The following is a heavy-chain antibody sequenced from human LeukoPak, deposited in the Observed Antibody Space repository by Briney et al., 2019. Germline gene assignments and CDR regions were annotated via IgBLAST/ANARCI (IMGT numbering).Heavy chain of an antibody. CDR1: GFTFSSYG. CDR3: ASTSGWYEPIDY. V-gene: IGHV3-33*01. J-gene: IGHJ4*02. Sequence: GGSLRLSCAASGFTFSSYGMHWVRQAPGKGLECVAVIWYDGSNEYYADSVKGRFTISRDNSKNTLYLQMNSLRAEDTAVYYCASTSGWYEPIDYWGQGTLVTVSS. D-gene: IGHD6-19*01. CDR2: IWYDGSNE.